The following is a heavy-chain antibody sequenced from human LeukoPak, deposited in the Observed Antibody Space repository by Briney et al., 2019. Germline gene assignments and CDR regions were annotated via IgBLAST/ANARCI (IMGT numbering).Heavy chain of an antibody. D-gene: IGHD3-10*01. CDR2: INHSGST. CDR3: ARDSGTTGEVKFDP. V-gene: IGHV4-34*01. Sequence: SETLSLTCAVYGGSFSGYYWSWIRQPPGKGLEWIGEINHSGSTNYNPSLKSRVTILLHTSKNHFSLNLSSVTAADTAVYYCARDSGTTGEVKFDPWGQGTLVTVSS. J-gene: IGHJ5*02. CDR1: GGSFSGYY.